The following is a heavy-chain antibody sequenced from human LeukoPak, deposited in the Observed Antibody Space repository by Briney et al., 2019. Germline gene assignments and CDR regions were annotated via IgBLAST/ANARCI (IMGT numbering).Heavy chain of an antibody. CDR2: IYYSGST. D-gene: IGHD2-2*01. Sequence: GSLRLSCAASGFTFSSYAMSWIRQPPGKGLEWIGSIYYSGSTYYNPSLKSRVTISVDTSKNQFSLKLSSVTAADTAVYYCASTGACSSTSCYPDWGQGTLVTVSS. CDR1: GFTFSSYA. CDR3: ASTGACSSTSCYPD. V-gene: IGHV4-39*01. J-gene: IGHJ4*02.